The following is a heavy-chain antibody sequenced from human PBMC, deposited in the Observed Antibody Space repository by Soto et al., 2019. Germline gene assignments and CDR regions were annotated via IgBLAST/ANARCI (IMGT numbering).Heavy chain of an antibody. CDR1: GESISSSSYY. D-gene: IGHD2-21*02. CDR2: IYYSGRT. Sequence: SETLSLTCIVSGESISSSSYYWGWIRQLPGKGLEWIGSIYYSGRTYYNPSFKSRVTISIDTSKNQFSLKLSSVTATDTAVYYCARQRTTVVTKAYFDHWGPGALLTVSS. J-gene: IGHJ4*02. V-gene: IGHV4-39*01. CDR3: ARQRTTVVTKAYFDH.